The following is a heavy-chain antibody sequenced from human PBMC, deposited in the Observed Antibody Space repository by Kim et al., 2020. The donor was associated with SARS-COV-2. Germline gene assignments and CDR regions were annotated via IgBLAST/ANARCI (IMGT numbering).Heavy chain of an antibody. CDR2: IYPGDSDT. CDR1: GYSFTSYW. CDR3: ARRQRILGCSSTSCYHYYYYGMDV. J-gene: IGHJ6*02. D-gene: IGHD2-2*01. V-gene: IGHV5-51*01. Sequence: GESLKISCKGSGYSFTSYWIGWVRQMPGKGLEWMGIIYPGDSDTRYSPSFQGQVTISADKSISTAYLQWSSLKASDTAMYYCARRQRILGCSSTSCYHYYYYGMDVWGQGTTVTVSS.